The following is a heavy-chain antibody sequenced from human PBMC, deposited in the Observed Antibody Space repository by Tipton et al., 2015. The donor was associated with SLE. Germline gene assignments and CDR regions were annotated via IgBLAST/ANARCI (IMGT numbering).Heavy chain of an antibody. J-gene: IGHJ4*02. Sequence: TLSLTCAVSGYSISSGYYWGWIRQPPEKGLEWIGSIYHSGSTYYNPPLKSRVTISVDTSKNQFSLKLSSVTAADTAVYYCARDLGDGDYENWGQGTLVTVSS. V-gene: IGHV4-38-2*02. CDR3: ARDLGDGDYEN. CDR2: IYHSGST. CDR1: GYSISSGYY. D-gene: IGHD4-17*01.